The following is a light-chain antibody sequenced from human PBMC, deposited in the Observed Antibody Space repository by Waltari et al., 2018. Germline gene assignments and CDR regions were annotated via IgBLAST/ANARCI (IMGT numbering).Light chain of an antibody. J-gene: IGKJ4*01. CDR2: AAS. CDR3: QQRNTFPLT. CDR1: QGIKNA. Sequence: DIKMTQSPSSLSASVGEKVTITCRASQGIKNALVWYQQKPGKAPKHLIYAASSLQSGVPSRFSVSGSWTDFTLYISSLQPEDFAVYYCQQRNTFPLTFGGGTKVEVK. V-gene: IGKV1-17*01.